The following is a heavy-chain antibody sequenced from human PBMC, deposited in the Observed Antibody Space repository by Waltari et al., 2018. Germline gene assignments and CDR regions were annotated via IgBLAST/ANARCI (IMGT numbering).Heavy chain of an antibody. V-gene: IGHV1-69*05. Sequence: QVQLVQSGAEVKKPGSSVKVSCKASGGTFSSYAISWVRQAPGQGLEWMGGIIPIFGTANYAQKFQGRVTITTDESTSTAYMELSSLRAEDTALYYCAKEGELHDSDAFDIWGQGTMVTVSS. CDR3: AKEGELHDSDAFDI. CDR2: IIPIFGTA. J-gene: IGHJ3*02. CDR1: GGTFSSYA. D-gene: IGHD1-26*01.